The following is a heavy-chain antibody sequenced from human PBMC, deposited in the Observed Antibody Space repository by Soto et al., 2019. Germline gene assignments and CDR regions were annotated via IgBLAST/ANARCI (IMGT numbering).Heavy chain of an antibody. CDR2: IYYSGST. CDR1: GGSISSYY. V-gene: IGHV4-59*08. J-gene: IGHJ4*02. Sequence: PSETLSLTCTVSGGSISSYYWSWIRQPPGKGLEWIGYIYYSGSTNYNPSLKSRVTISVDTSKNQFSLKLSSVTAADTAVYYCARLGGYSGSRFLDYWGQGTLVTVSS. D-gene: IGHD5-12*01. CDR3: ARLGGYSGSRFLDY.